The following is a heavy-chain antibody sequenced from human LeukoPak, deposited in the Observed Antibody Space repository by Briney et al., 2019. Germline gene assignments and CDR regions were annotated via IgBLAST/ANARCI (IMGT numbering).Heavy chain of an antibody. CDR1: GYTFTGYY. V-gene: IGHV1-2*02. CDR2: INPNSGGT. J-gene: IGHJ4*02. D-gene: IGHD6-19*01. Sequence: GASVKVSCKASGYTFTGYYMHWVRQAPGQGLEWMGWINPNSGGTNYAQKFQGRVTMTRDTSISTAYMELKRLRSDDTAVYYCARAQPTGGWYVGIDYWGQGTLVTVSS. CDR3: ARAQPTGGWYVGIDY.